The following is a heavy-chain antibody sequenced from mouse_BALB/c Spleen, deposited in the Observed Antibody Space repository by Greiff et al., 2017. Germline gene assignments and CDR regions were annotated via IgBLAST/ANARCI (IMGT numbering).Heavy chain of an antibody. CDR1: GYAFTNYL. J-gene: IGHJ3*01. V-gene: IGHV1-54*01. CDR2: IDPGSGGT. CDR3: ARSYDGYRLAY. D-gene: IGHD2-3*01. Sequence: VQLHQSGAELVRPGTSVKVSCKASGYAFTNYLIEWIKQRPGQGLEWIGVIDPGSGGTNYNEKFKGKATLTADKSSSTAYMQLSSLTSDDSAVYFCARSYDGYRLAYWGQGTLVTVSA.